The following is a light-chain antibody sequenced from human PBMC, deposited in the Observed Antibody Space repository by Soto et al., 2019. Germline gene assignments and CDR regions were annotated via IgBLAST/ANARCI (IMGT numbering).Light chain of an antibody. CDR1: NIGDKR. J-gene: IGLJ1*01. CDR3: QVWDIMTDNYV. Sequence: SYERTQPPSVSVAPEKTATITCGGNNIGDKRVHWYRQKPGQAPVLLISYDSDRPSGIPERFSGSNSGNTATLTISRVEAGDEADYYCQVWDIMTDNYVFGGGTKVTVL. V-gene: IGLV3-21*04. CDR2: YDS.